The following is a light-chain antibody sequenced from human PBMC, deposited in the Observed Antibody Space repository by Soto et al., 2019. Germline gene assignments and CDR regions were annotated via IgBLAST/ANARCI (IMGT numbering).Light chain of an antibody. V-gene: IGLV2-23*03. Sequence: QSVLTQPASVSGSPGQSITISCTGTSSDVGSYNLVSWYQQHPGKAPKLMISEGSKRPSGVANRFSGSKSCNTASLTISGLQAEDDGDYYCCSYAGSSTFVVFGRGTKLTVL. CDR2: EGS. CDR1: SSDVGSYNL. CDR3: CSYAGSSTFVV. J-gene: IGLJ2*01.